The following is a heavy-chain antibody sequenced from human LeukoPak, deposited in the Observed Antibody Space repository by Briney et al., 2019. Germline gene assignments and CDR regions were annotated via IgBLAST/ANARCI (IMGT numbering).Heavy chain of an antibody. D-gene: IGHD6-13*01. J-gene: IGHJ5*02. CDR1: GGSISSGGYY. Sequence: SETLSLTCTVSGGSISSGGYYWSWIRQPPEKGLEWIGYIYHSGSTYYNPSLKSRVTISVDRSKNQFSLKLSSVTAADTAVYYCARGTAAAGPVGVEEDWFDPWGQGTLVTVSS. CDR2: IYHSGST. CDR3: ARGTAAAGPVGVEEDWFDP. V-gene: IGHV4-30-2*01.